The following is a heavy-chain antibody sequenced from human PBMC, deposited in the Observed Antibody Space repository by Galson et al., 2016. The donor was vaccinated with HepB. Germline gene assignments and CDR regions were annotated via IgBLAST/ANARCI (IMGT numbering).Heavy chain of an antibody. CDR3: ARSLGQQPQRNYFDY. V-gene: IGHV1-69*13. J-gene: IGHJ4*02. CDR2: IIPIFGTT. D-gene: IGHD6-13*01. CDR1: GGTFSTYA. Sequence: SVKVSCKASGGTFSTYAISWVRQAPGQGLEWMGGIIPIFGTTDYAQKFQGRVTITADESTTTAYMELSSLRSEDTAVYYCARSLGQQPQRNYFDYWGQGTLVTVSS.